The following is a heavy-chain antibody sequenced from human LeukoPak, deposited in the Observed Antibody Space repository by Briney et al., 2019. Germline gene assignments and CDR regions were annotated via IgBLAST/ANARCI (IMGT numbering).Heavy chain of an antibody. D-gene: IGHD3-16*01. V-gene: IGHV1-18*01. CDR3: ARDPYYVWGSYWTFDY. CDR1: GYTFTSYG. Sequence: ASVKVSCKASGYTFTSYGISWVRLAPGQGHEWMGWISAYNGNTNYAQKLQGRVTMTTDTSTSTAYMELRSLRSDDTAVYYCARDPYYVWGSYWTFDYWGQGTLVTVSS. J-gene: IGHJ4*02. CDR2: ISAYNGNT.